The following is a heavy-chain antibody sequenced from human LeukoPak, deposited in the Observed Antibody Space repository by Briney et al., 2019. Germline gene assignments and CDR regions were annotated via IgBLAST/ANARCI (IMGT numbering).Heavy chain of an antibody. CDR2: IYHSGST. CDR1: GYSISSGYY. V-gene: IGHV4-38-2*01. D-gene: IGHD3-16*01. CDR3: AQQSLRSPDY. J-gene: IGHJ4*02. Sequence: SSETLSLTCAVSGYSISSGYYWGWIRQPPGKGLEWIGNIYHSGSTYYNPSLKSRVTISVDTSKNQFSLKLSSVTAADTAVYYCAQQSLRSPDYWGQGTLVTVSS.